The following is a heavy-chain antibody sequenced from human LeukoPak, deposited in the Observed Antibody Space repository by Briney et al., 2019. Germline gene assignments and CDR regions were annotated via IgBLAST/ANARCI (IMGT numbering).Heavy chain of an antibody. CDR3: ARDLRGSGWGNYYYYMDV. J-gene: IGHJ6*03. CDR2: IIPVFGTA. CDR1: GGTFSSYA. Sequence: SVKVSCKASGGTFSSYAISWVRQAPGQGLEWMGGIIPVFGTANYAQKFQGRVTITADESTSTAYMELSSLRSEDTAVYYCARDLRGSGWGNYYYYMDVWGKGTTVTVSS. D-gene: IGHD6-25*01. V-gene: IGHV1-69*13.